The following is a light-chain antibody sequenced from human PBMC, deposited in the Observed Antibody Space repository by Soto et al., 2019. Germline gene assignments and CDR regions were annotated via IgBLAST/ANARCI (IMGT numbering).Light chain of an antibody. CDR2: EDN. CDR1: SGSIASNY. CDR3: HSYESNNVI. V-gene: IGLV6-57*03. Sequence: NFMLTQPHSVSESPGKTVIISCTRSSGSIASNYVQWYQQRPGSAPSIVIYEDNQRPSGVPDRFSGSIDRSSNSASLTISGLKAKDEADYYCHSYESNNVIFGGGTKVTVL. J-gene: IGLJ2*01.